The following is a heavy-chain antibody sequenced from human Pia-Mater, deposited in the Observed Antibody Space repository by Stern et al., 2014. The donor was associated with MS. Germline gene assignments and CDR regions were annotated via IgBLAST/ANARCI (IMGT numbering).Heavy chain of an antibody. CDR3: ARDYGDYAFDY. D-gene: IGHD4-17*01. CDR1: GYSFTANW. J-gene: IGHJ4*02. V-gene: IGHV5-51*01. CDR2: IYPGDSDT. Sequence: EVQLLESGAEVKKPGESLKISCKGSGYSFTANWIAWVRQMPGKGLEWMGIIYPGDSDTRYSTSFQGQVTISADKSISTAYLQWSSLKASDTAMYYCARDYGDYAFDYWGQGTLVTVSS.